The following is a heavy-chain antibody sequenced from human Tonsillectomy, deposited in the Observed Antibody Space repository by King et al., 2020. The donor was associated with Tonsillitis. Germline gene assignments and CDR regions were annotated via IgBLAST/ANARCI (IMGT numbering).Heavy chain of an antibody. CDR2: IYSGGST. J-gene: IGHJ3*02. CDR1: GFTVSSNY. V-gene: IGHV3-66*01. Sequence: DVQLVESGGGLVQPGGSLRLSCAASGFTVSSNYMSWVRQAPGKGLEWVSVIYSGGSTYYADSVKGRFTISRDNSKNTLYLQMNSLRAEDTAVYYCARALHYYDSSGYYYTDAFDIWGQGTMVTVSS. CDR3: ARALHYYDSSGYYYTDAFDI. D-gene: IGHD3-22*01.